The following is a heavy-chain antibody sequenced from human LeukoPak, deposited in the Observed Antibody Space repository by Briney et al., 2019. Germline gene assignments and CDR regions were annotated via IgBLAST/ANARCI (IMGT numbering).Heavy chain of an antibody. Sequence: GGSLRLSCVASGFTFSSYAMSWVRQAPGKGLEWVSASGSGGSTYYADSVKGRFTISRDNSKNTLYLQMNSLRAEDTAVYYCAKHLKWFGEFDNWGQGTLVTVSS. CDR2: SGSGGST. J-gene: IGHJ5*02. V-gene: IGHV3-23*01. CDR1: GFTFSSYA. CDR3: AKHLKWFGEFDN. D-gene: IGHD3-10*01.